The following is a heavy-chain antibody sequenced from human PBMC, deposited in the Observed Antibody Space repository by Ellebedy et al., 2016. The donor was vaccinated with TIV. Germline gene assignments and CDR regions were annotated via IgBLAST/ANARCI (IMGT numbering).Heavy chain of an antibody. CDR1: GFTFSDYA. D-gene: IGHD2-2*01. CDR3: ARESGLGFCSSTSCSNNWFDP. J-gene: IGHJ5*02. V-gene: IGHV3-30-3*01. Sequence: GESLKISXAASGFTFSDYAMHWVRQAPGKGLEWVAVISYDGSNKYNADSVKGRFTISRDNSEYTLYLQMSSLRADDTAVYYCARESGLGFCSSTSCSNNWFDPWGQGTLVTVSS. CDR2: ISYDGSNK.